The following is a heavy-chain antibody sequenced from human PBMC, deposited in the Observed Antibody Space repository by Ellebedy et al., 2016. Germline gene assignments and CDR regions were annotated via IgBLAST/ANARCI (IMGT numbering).Heavy chain of an antibody. Sequence: GESLKISCAASGFTVSSNYMSWVRQAPGKGLEWVSVIYSGGSTYYADSVKGRFTISRDNSKNTLYLQMNSLRAEDTAVYYCARVARPPDAFDIWGQGTMVTVSS. CDR2: IYSGGST. D-gene: IGHD6-6*01. CDR1: GFTVSSNY. CDR3: ARVARPPDAFDI. V-gene: IGHV3-53*01. J-gene: IGHJ3*02.